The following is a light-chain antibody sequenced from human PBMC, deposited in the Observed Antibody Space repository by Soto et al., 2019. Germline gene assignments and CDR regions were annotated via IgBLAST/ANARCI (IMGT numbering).Light chain of an antibody. CDR3: QQYGSSPLFT. CDR1: QSVSSSY. CDR2: GAS. V-gene: IGKV3-20*01. Sequence: EIVLTQSPATLSLSPGERATLSCRASQSVSSSYLAWYQQNPGQAPRLLIYGASSRATGIPDRFSGSGSGTDFALTISILEPEDYAVYYCQQYGSSPLFTFGPGTKVDIK. J-gene: IGKJ3*01.